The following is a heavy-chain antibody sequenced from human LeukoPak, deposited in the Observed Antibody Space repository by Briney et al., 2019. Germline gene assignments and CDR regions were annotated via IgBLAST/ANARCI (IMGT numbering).Heavy chain of an antibody. Sequence: SETLSLTCTVSGGSISSSSYYWGWIRQPPGRGLEWIGSIYYSGSTYYNPSLKSRVTISVGTSKNQFSLKLSSVTAADTAVYYCARLWSSGGYFDYWGQGTLVTVSS. D-gene: IGHD2-21*01. CDR3: ARLWSSGGYFDY. CDR2: IYYSGST. V-gene: IGHV4-39*01. CDR1: GGSISSSSYY. J-gene: IGHJ4*02.